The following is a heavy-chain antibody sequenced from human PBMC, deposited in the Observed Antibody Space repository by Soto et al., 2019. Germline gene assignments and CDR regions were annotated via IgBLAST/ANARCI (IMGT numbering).Heavy chain of an antibody. V-gene: IGHV4-30-4*01. CDR2: IYYSGST. Sequence: SETLSLTCAVSGGSISSGDYYWSWIRQPPGKGLEWIGYIYYSGSTYYNPSLKRRVTISVDTSKNQFSLKLSSVTAADTVVYYCARQYYYVPGSYSNGQKFAYWGQGTLVTVSS. CDR1: GGSISSGDYY. J-gene: IGHJ4*02. CDR3: ARQYYYVPGSYSNGQKFAY. D-gene: IGHD3-10*01.